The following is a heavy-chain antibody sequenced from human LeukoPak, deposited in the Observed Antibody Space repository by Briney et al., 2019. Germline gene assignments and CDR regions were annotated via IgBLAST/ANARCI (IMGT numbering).Heavy chain of an antibody. J-gene: IGHJ4*02. D-gene: IGHD2-2*01. CDR3: ARDMVPAGIAFDY. V-gene: IGHV3-7*03. Sequence: GGSLRLSCTASGFTFSSHWMGWVRQAPGKGLEWLANINQGGSEKYYVDSVKGRFTISRDKAKNSLYPQMNSQRAEDTAVYYCARDMVPAGIAFDYWGQGALVTVSS. CDR1: GFTFSSHW. CDR2: INQGGSEK.